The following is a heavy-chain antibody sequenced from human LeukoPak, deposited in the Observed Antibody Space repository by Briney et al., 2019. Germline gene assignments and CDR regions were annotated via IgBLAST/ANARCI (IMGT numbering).Heavy chain of an antibody. CDR1: GGSISSGDYY. CDR2: IYYSGST. J-gene: IGHJ3*02. D-gene: IGHD5-12*01. Sequence: SETLSLTCTVSGGSISSGDYYWSWIRQPPGKGLEWIGYIYYSGSTNYNPSLKSRVTISVDTSKNQFSLKLSSVTAADTAVYYCARVLRDAFDIWGQGTMVTVSS. V-gene: IGHV4-61*08. CDR3: ARVLRDAFDI.